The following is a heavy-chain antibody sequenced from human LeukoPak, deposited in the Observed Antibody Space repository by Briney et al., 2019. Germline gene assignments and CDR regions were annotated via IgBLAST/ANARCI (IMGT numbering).Heavy chain of an antibody. CDR1: GGSISSSSYH. V-gene: IGHV4-39*07. CDR3: ARVGTDGSGSYTYYFDY. Sequence: SETLSLTCTVSGGSISSSSYHWGWIRQPPGKGLEWIGSIYYSGSANYNPSLESRVTISIDTSKNQSSLKLSSVTAADTAVYYCARVGTDGSGSYTYYFDYWGQGTLVTVSS. CDR2: IYYSGSA. D-gene: IGHD3-10*01. J-gene: IGHJ4*02.